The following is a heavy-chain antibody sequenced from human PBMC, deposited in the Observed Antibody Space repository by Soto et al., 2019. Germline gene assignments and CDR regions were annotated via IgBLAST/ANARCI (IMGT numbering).Heavy chain of an antibody. D-gene: IGHD3-22*01. CDR2: IYYSGST. CDR1: GGSVSSGSYY. Sequence: SETLSLTCTVSGGSVSSGSYYWSWIRQPPGKGLEWIGYIYYSGSTNYNPSLKSRVTISVDTSKNQFSLKLSSVTAADTAAYYCARDRGGDYYDSSGYYFNWFDPWGQGTLVTVSS. J-gene: IGHJ5*02. V-gene: IGHV4-61*01. CDR3: ARDRGGDYYDSSGYYFNWFDP.